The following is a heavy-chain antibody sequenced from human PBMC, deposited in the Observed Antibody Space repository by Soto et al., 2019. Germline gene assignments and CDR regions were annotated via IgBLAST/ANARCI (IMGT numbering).Heavy chain of an antibody. J-gene: IGHJ6*03. CDR1: GGTFSSYT. D-gene: IGHD2-2*01. Sequence: QVQLVQSGAEVKKPGSSVKVSCKASGGTFSSYTISWVRQAPGQGLEWMGRIIPILGIANYAQKFQGRVTITADKSTSTAYMELSSLTSEDTALYYCAMDCSSTSCSRPLVMDVWGKGSTVTVSS. V-gene: IGHV1-69*02. CDR3: AMDCSSTSCSRPLVMDV. CDR2: IIPILGIA.